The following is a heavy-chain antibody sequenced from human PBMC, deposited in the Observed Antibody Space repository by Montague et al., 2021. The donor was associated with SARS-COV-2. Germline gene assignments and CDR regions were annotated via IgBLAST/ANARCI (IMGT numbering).Heavy chain of an antibody. V-gene: IGHV2-5*02. CDR3: AHDRVTMIVVAKADAFDI. Sequence: PALVPTQTLTLTCTFSGFSLSTSGVGVGWIRQPPGKALEWLALIYWDDDKRYSPSLKSRPTITKDTSKNQVVLTMTNMDPVDTATYYCAHDRVTMIVVAKADAFDIWGQGTMVTVSS. D-gene: IGHD3-22*01. CDR2: IYWDDDK. J-gene: IGHJ3*02. CDR1: GFSLSTSGVG.